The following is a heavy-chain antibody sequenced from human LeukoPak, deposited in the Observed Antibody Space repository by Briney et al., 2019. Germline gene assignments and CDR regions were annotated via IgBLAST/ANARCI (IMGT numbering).Heavy chain of an antibody. CDR2: ISGSSTT. CDR3: ARDRGLGYFDP. V-gene: IGHV3-11*06. CDR1: GFTFSDYY. Sequence: PGGSLRLSCATSGFTFSDYYMSWIRQAPGKGLEWVSYISGSSTTNYADSVKGRFTISRDNADNSVYLQMVSLRAEDTAVYYCARDRGLGYFDPWGQGTLVTVSS. J-gene: IGHJ5*02. D-gene: IGHD3-10*01.